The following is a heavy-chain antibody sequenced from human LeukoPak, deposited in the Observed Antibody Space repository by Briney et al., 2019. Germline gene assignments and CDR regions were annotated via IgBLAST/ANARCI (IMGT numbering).Heavy chain of an antibody. CDR3: ARAPYCSSTSCYWVYYYGMDV. V-gene: IGHV3-11*04. Sequence: GGSLRLSCAASGFTFSDYYMSWIRQAPGKGLEWVSYISSSGSTIYYADSVKGRFTISRDNAKNSLYLQMNSLRAEDTAVYYCARAPYCSSTSCYWVYYYGMDVWGQGTTVTVSS. J-gene: IGHJ6*02. D-gene: IGHD2-2*01. CDR2: ISSSGSTI. CDR1: GFTFSDYY.